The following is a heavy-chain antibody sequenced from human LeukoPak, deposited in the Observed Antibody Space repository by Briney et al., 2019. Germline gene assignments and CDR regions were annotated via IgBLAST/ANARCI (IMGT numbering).Heavy chain of an antibody. CDR2: ISGSGGST. D-gene: IGHD3-3*01. V-gene: IGHV3-23*01. CDR3: AKVGDFWSGYLNWFDP. J-gene: IGHJ5*02. Sequence: GGSLRLSCAASGFTFSSYAMSWVRQAPGKGLEWVSAISGSGGSTYYADSVKGRFTISRDNSKNTLYLQMNSLRAEDTAVYYCAKVGDFWSGYLNWFDPWGQGTLVTVSS. CDR1: GFTFSSYA.